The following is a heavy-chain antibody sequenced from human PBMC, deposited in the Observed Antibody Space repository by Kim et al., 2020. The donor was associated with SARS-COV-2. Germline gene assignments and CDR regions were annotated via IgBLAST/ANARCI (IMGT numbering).Heavy chain of an antibody. Sequence: GGSLRLSCAASGITFNTYRMNWVRQAPGKGLEWVASISSSSTTEYYADSGRGRFTISRDNGKNSLYLHMNSLRDEDTAVYYCARSYFESSGYLAYWGQGT. D-gene: IGHD3-22*01. J-gene: IGHJ4*02. V-gene: IGHV3-48*02. CDR2: ISSSSTTE. CDR3: ARSYFESSGYLAY. CDR1: GITFNTYR.